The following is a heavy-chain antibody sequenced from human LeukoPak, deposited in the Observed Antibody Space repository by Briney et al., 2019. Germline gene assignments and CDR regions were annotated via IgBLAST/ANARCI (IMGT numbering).Heavy chain of an antibody. J-gene: IGHJ3*02. CDR1: GFTFSSYA. V-gene: IGHV3-21*01. CDR3: ARDLGPDAFDI. CDR2: ISSSSSYI. D-gene: IGHD7-27*01. Sequence: GGSLRLSCAASGFTFSSYAMNWVRQAPGKGLEWVSSISSSSSYIYYADSVKGRFTISRDNAKNSLYLQMNSLRAEDTAVYYCARDLGPDAFDIWGQGTMVTVSS.